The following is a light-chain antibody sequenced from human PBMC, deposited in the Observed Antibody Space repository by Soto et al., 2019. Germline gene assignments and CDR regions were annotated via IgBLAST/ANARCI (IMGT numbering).Light chain of an antibody. CDR3: QQYNNWRPLT. Sequence: EIVMTQSPATLSVSPGERATLSCRASQSVSSNLAWYQQKPGQAPRLLIYGASTRATGIPARFSGSGSGTDFTLTISSLQSEDFAVYYCQQYNNWRPLTFGGGTYVEIK. CDR1: QSVSSN. V-gene: IGKV3-15*01. CDR2: GAS. J-gene: IGKJ4*01.